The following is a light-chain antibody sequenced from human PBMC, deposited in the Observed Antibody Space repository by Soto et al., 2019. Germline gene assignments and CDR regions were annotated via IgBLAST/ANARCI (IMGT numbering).Light chain of an antibody. V-gene: IGKV3-11*01. CDR3: QQRYIGLT. CDR1: QSVSRY. J-gene: IGKJ4*01. Sequence: EIVLTQSPVTLSLSPGERDTLSCRASQSVSRYLAWYQQKPGQAPRLLVYDASNRATGIPARFKGSGSGTDFTLTISSREPEDFAVYYCQQRYIGLTFGGGTKVEMK. CDR2: DAS.